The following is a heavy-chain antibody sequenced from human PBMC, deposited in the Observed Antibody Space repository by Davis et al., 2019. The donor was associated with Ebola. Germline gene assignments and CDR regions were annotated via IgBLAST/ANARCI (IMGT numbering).Heavy chain of an antibody. CDR1: GFTFSDYY. CDR3: ARSSIAARPGYYYGMDV. CDR2: ISSSSSYT. V-gene: IGHV3-11*06. D-gene: IGHD6-6*01. J-gene: IGHJ6*02. Sequence: GESLKISCAASGFTFSDYYMSWIRQAPGKGLEWVSYISSSSSYTNYADSVKGRFTISRDNAKNSLYLQMNSLRAEDTAVYYCARSSIAARPGYYYGMDVWGQGTTVTVSS.